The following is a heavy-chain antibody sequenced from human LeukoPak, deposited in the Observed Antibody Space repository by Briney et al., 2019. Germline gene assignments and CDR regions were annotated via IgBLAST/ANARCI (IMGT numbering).Heavy chain of an antibody. D-gene: IGHD4-23*01. V-gene: IGHV1-18*01. J-gene: IGHJ4*02. CDR1: GYIFTSYG. CDR3: ARRLWYGGNSHSDY. Sequence: ASVKVSCKASGYIFTSYGIIWVRQAPGQGLEWMGWISTYNGNTNYAQKLQGRVTMTTDTSTSTAYMELRSLRSDDTAVYYCARRLWYGGNSHSDYWGQGTLVTVSS. CDR2: ISTYNGNT.